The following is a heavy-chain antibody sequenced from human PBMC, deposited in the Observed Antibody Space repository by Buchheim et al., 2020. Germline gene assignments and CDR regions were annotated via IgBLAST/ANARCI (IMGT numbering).Heavy chain of an antibody. D-gene: IGHD6-19*01. CDR3: AIPLHGYSSGWYYFDY. V-gene: IGHV3-23*01. J-gene: IGHJ4*02. CDR1: GFTFSSYA. CDR2: ICGSGGRT. Sequence: EVQLLESGGGLVQPGGSLRLSCAASGFTFSSYAMSWVRQAPGKGLEWVSAICGSGGRTYYADSVKGRFTISRDNSTNTLYLQSISPRADDTAVYYCAIPLHGYSSGWYYFDYWGQGTL.